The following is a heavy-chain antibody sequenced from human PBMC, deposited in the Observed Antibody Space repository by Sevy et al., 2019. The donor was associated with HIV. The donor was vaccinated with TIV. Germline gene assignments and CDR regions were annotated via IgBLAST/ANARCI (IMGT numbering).Heavy chain of an antibody. CDR2: ISGSGGST. V-gene: IGHV3-23*01. Sequence: GSLRLSCAASAFTFKSYAMTWVRQAPGKGLEWVSAISGSGGSTYYADSVKGRFTISRDNSKNTLYLQMNSLRAEDTAVYYCAKWYQQLPREAFDIWGQGTMVTVSS. D-gene: IGHD6-13*01. CDR3: AKWYQQLPREAFDI. CDR1: AFTFKSYA. J-gene: IGHJ3*02.